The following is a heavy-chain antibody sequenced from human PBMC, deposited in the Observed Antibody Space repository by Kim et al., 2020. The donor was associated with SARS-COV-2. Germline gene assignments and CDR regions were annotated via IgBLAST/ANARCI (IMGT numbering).Heavy chain of an antibody. J-gene: IGHJ4*02. V-gene: IGHV3-30-3*01. CDR2: ISYDGNNK. Sequence: GGSLRLSCTASGFTFRSYAMHWVRQAPGKGLEWVAVISYDGNNKYYADSVKGRLTISRDNSKNTLDLQMSSLRVEDTAVYYCARHFSGSYYWCFDYWGQGPPVTVSP. D-gene: IGHD1-26*01. CDR3: ARHFSGSYYWCFDY. CDR1: GFTFRSYA.